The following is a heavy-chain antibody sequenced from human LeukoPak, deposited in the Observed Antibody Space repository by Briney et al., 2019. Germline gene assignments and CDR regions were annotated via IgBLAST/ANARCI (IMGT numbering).Heavy chain of an antibody. CDR1: GYTFTGYY. CDR2: INPNSGGT. J-gene: IGHJ4*02. D-gene: IGHD3-22*01. Sequence: ASVKVSCKASGYTFTGYYMHWVRQAPRQGLEWMGWINPNSGGTNYAQKSQGRVTMTRDTSISTAYMELSRLRSDDTAVYYCAREAYYYDSSGYYYGGGYDYWGQGTLVTVSS. CDR3: AREAYYYDSSGYYYGGGYDY. V-gene: IGHV1-2*02.